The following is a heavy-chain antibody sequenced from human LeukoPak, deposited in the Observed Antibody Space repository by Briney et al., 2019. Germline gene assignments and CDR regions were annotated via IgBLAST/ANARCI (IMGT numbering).Heavy chain of an antibody. CDR2: INQDGSEK. D-gene: IGHD3-22*01. Sequence: GGSLRLSCVASGFTFSSSWMTWVRQAPGKGLEWVANINQDGSEKYYVDSVKGRFTISRDSAKNTLHLQMNSLRAEDTAVYYCAKDGGGYYPHYYYYMDVWGKGTTVTVSS. V-gene: IGHV3-7*01. J-gene: IGHJ6*03. CDR1: GFTFSSSW. CDR3: AKDGGGYYPHYYYYMDV.